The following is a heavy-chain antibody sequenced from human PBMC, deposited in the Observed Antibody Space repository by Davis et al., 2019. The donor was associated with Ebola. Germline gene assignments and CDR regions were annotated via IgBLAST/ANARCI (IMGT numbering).Heavy chain of an antibody. CDR3: SGYSYGPTDY. V-gene: IGHV3-15*01. D-gene: IGHD5-18*01. CDR2: IKSKTDGGTT. CDR1: GFTFSDHY. J-gene: IGHJ4*02. Sequence: GESLKISCAASGFTFSDHYMDWVRQAPGKGLEWVGRIKSKTDGGTTDYAAPVKGRFTISRDDSKNTLYLQMNSLKTEDTAVYYCSGYSYGPTDYWGQGTLVTVSS.